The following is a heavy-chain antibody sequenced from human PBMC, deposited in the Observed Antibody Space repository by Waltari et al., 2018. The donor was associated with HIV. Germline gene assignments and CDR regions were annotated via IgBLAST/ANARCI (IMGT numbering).Heavy chain of an antibody. Sequence: QVELQAWGAGLLKPSETLSLTCGVYGVSLSGYSWSWIRQAPGKGLEYIGEITHSGTSTYNPSLKSRGMISIETSKNRLSLRLKNVTAADTAIYYCARGRPEYCGGPSCYEGWFGPWGQGALVTVSS. CDR2: ITHSGTS. V-gene: IGHV4-34*01. CDR1: GVSLSGYS. D-gene: IGHD2-21*01. J-gene: IGHJ5*02. CDR3: ARGRPEYCGGPSCYEGWFGP.